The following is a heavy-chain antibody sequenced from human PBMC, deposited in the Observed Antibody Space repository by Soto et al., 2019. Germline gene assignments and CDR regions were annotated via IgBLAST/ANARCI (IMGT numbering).Heavy chain of an antibody. CDR2: IYYSGST. CDR3: ARAQTIFGIITVFDY. V-gene: IGHV4-31*03. D-gene: IGHD3-3*01. J-gene: IGHJ4*02. CDR1: GGSINSGGYY. Sequence: LSLPCTVSGGSINSGGYYWSWIRQHPGKGLEWIGYIYYSGSTYYNPSLKSRVTISVDTSKNQFSLKLTSVTAADTAVYFCARAQTIFGIITVFDYWGQGTLVTVSS.